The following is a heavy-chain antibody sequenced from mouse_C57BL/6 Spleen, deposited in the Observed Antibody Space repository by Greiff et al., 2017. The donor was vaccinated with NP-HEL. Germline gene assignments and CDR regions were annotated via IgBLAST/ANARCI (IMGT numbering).Heavy chain of an antibody. CDR2: INPNNGGT. J-gene: IGHJ4*01. Sequence: EVQLQQSGPELVKPGASVKIPCKASGYTFTDYNMDWVKQSHGKSLEWIGDINPNNGGTIYNQKFKGKATLTVDKSSSTAYMELRSMISEDTAVYYCARGSYYYGSSHAMYYWGQGTSVTVSS. V-gene: IGHV1-18*01. CDR3: ARGSYYYGSSHAMYY. CDR1: GYTFTDYN. D-gene: IGHD1-1*01.